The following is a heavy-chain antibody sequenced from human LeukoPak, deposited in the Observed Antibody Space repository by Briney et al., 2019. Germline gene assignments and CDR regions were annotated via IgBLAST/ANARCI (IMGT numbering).Heavy chain of an antibody. CDR3: ARGYCSGGSCYSEVRFDP. Sequence: ASVTVSCKASGGTFSSYAISWVRQAPGQGLEWMGWISAYNGNTNYAQKLQGRVTMTTDTSTSTAYMELRSLRSDDTAVYYCARGYCSGGSCYSEVRFDPWGQGTLVTVSS. D-gene: IGHD2-15*01. CDR2: ISAYNGNT. V-gene: IGHV1-18*01. CDR1: GGTFSSYA. J-gene: IGHJ5*02.